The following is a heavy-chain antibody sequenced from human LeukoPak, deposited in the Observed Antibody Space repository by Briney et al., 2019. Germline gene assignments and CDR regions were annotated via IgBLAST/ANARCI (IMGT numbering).Heavy chain of an antibody. D-gene: IGHD3-22*01. CDR3: ARDLVSYDSSGYYSD. CDR2: IKQDGSEK. CDR1: GFTFSSYW. Sequence: TGGSLRLSCAASGFTFSSYWMNWVRQAPGKGLEWVANIKQDGSEKYYVDSVKGRFTISRDNAKNSLYLRMNSLRAEDTAVYYCARDLVSYDSSGYYSDWGQGTLVTVSS. V-gene: IGHV3-7*01. J-gene: IGHJ4*02.